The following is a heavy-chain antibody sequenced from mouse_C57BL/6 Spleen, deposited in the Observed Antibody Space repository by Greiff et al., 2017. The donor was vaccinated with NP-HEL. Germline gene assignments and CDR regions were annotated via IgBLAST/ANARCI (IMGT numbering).Heavy chain of an antibody. CDR3: AKYDSYPHYFDY. D-gene: IGHD2-12*01. CDR1: GFTFTDYY. J-gene: IGHJ2*01. V-gene: IGHV7-3*01. CDR2: IRNKANGYTT. Sequence: EVKVVESGGGLVQPGGSLSLSCAASGFTFTDYYMSWVRQPPGKALEWLGFIRNKANGYTTEYSASVKGRFTISRDNSQSILYLQMNALRAEDSATYYCAKYDSYPHYFDYWGQGTTLTVSS.